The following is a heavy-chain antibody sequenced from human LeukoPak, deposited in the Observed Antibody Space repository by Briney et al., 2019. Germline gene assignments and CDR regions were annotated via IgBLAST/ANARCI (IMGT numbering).Heavy chain of an antibody. CDR1: GFTFSSYE. Sequence: GGSLRLSCAASGFTFSSYEMNWVRQAPGKGLEWVSYISSSGSTIYYADSVKGRFTISRDNAKNSLYLQMNSLRAEDTALYYCAKDRGYSGYEEPFDYWGQGTLVTVSS. V-gene: IGHV3-48*03. J-gene: IGHJ4*02. CDR3: AKDRGYSGYEEPFDY. CDR2: ISSSGSTI. D-gene: IGHD5-12*01.